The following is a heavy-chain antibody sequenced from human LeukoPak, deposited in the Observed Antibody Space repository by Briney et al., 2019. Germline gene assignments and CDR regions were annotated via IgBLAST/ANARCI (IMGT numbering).Heavy chain of an antibody. CDR2: IYYSGST. V-gene: IGHV4-31*03. D-gene: IGHD3-10*01. CDR1: GGSISSGGYY. CDR3: ASGQTLLWFGEL. Sequence: SETLSLTCTVSGGSISSGGYYWSWIRQHPGKGLEWIGYIYYSGSTYYNPSLKSRVTISVDTSKNQFSLKLSSVTAADTAVYYCASGQTLLWFGELWGRGTLVTVSS. J-gene: IGHJ2*01.